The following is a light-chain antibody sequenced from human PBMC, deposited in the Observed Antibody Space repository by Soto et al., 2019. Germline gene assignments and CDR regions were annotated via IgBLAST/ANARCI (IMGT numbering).Light chain of an antibody. CDR3: QQYDSSPIT. CDR2: GAA. J-gene: IGKJ5*01. Sequence: EVAMTQSPATLPVSPGQSATLSCLASQSVNINLAWYYQKPGQAPRLLIYGAATRATGIPAWFSGSGSGTDFTLTISRLEPEDFAVYYCQQYDSSPITFGQGTRLEIK. V-gene: IGKV3-15*01. CDR1: QSVNIN.